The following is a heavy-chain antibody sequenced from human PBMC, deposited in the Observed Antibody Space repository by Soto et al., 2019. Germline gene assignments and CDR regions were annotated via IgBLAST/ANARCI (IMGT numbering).Heavy chain of an antibody. V-gene: IGHV1-69*13. CDR2: IIPIFGTA. CDR3: EGGGPCVSVSSDTYYYYYYGMDV. D-gene: IGHD3-10*01. J-gene: IGHJ6*02. CDR1: GGTFISYA. Sequence: SVKVSCKASGGTFISYAISWVRQAPGQGLEWMGGIIPIFGTANYAQKLQGRVTITADESTSTAYMELSSLGYEDTAVYYCEGGGPCVSVSSDTYYYYYYGMDVWGQGTTVTVSS.